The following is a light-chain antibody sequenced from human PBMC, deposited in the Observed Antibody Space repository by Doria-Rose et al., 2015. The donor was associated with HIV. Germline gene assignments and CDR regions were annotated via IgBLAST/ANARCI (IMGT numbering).Light chain of an antibody. CDR3: QQRSS. V-gene: IGKV3-11*01. CDR1: QSVSSY. J-gene: IGKJ5*01. CDR2: DAS. Sequence: TQSPATLSLPPGERATLSCRASQSVSSYLAWYQQKPGQAPRLLIYDASNRATGIPARFSGSGSGTDFTLTISSLEPEDFAVYYCQQRSSFGQGTRLE.